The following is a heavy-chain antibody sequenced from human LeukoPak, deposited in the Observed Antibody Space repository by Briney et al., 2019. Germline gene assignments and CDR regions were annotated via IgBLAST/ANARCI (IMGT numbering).Heavy chain of an antibody. J-gene: IGHJ4*02. CDR1: EFTFSSHP. CDR2: ICSSSGCT. Sequence: GGSLRLSCAASEFTFSSHPMGWVRRAPGKGLEWVSSICSSSGCTYYADSVRGRFAISRDDSKNILYLQMNSLRAEDTAVYYCARISLPPSDNFDSWGQGTLVTVSS. D-gene: IGHD2-15*01. CDR3: ARISLPPSDNFDS. V-gene: IGHV3-23*01.